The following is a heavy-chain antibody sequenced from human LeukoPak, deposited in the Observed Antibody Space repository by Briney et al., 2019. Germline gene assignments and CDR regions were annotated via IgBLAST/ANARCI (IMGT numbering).Heavy chain of an antibody. J-gene: IGHJ4*02. D-gene: IGHD6-19*01. V-gene: IGHV1-69*13. CDR2: IIPIFGTA. CDR3: ARSGRNGWYSDYFDY. CDR1: GGTFSSYA. Sequence: SVKVSCKASGGTFSSYAISWVRQAPGQGLEWMGGIIPIFGTANYAQKFQGRVTITADESTSTAYMELGSLRSEDTAVYYCARSGRNGWYSDYFDYWGQGTLVTVSS.